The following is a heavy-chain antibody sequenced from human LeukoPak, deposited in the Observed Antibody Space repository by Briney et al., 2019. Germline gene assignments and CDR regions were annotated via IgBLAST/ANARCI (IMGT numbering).Heavy chain of an antibody. CDR3: VRVMNYYDSSGYGNYFDY. D-gene: IGHD3-22*01. CDR1: GFTFSSYW. CDR2: IKEDGSEK. V-gene: IGHV3-7*01. Sequence: GGSLRVSCGASGFTFSSYWMNWVRKAPGKGLEWVANIKEDGSEKYYVDSVKGRFTISRDNTKNSLYLQMNSLRAEDTALYYCVRVMNYYDSSGYGNYFDYWGQGTLVTVSS. J-gene: IGHJ4*02.